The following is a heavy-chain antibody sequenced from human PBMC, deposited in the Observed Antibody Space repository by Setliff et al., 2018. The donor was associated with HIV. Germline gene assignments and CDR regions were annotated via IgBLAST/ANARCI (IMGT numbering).Heavy chain of an antibody. D-gene: IGHD6-6*01. CDR3: ARGRIAEAFDI. V-gene: IGHV3-23*01. Sequence: GGSLRLSCAASGFIFNNYAMSWVRQAPGKGLEWVSTISGSGGSTYYADSVKGRFTISRDNSKNTLYLQMNSLRAEDTAVYYCARGRIAEAFDIWGQGTMVTVSS. J-gene: IGHJ3*02. CDR1: GFIFNNYA. CDR2: ISGSGGST.